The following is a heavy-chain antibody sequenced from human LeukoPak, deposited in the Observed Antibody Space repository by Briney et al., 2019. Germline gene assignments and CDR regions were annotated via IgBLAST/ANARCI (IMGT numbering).Heavy chain of an antibody. CDR2: INPSGGST. CDR3: ARDPEYSSGWSNWFDP. J-gene: IGHJ5*02. Sequence: ASVKVSCKASGYTFTSYYMHWVRQAPGQGLEWMGIINPSGGSTSYAQKFQGRVTITADESTSTAYMELSSLRSEDTAVYYCARDPEYSSGWSNWFDPWGQGTLVTVSS. D-gene: IGHD6-19*01. CDR1: GYTFTSYY. V-gene: IGHV1-46*01.